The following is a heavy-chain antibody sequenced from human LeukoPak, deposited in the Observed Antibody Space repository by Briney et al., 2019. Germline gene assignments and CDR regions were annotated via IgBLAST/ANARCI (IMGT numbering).Heavy chain of an antibody. CDR3: ARDPFYGDADLDS. V-gene: IGHV3-74*01. Sequence: GGSLRLSCAASGFTFSNYWMHWVRQAPGKGLVWVSRIKNDGTITSYADSVKGRFTISRDNAKNTLYLQMNSLRAEDMAVYYCARDPFYGDADLDSWGQGTLVTVSS. D-gene: IGHD2/OR15-2a*01. CDR2: IKNDGTIT. CDR1: GFTFSNYW. J-gene: IGHJ4*02.